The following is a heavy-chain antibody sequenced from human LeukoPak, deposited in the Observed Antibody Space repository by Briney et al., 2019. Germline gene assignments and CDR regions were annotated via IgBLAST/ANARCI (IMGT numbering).Heavy chain of an antibody. V-gene: IGHV1-18*01. CDR2: ISAYNGNT. D-gene: IGHD1-26*01. CDR1: GYTFTIYG. Sequence: ASVKVSCKASGYTFTIYGINWVRRAPGQGLEWKGWISAYNGNTNYAQKLQGRVTVTTDTSTTTAYMELRSLRSDDTGVYYCARDTYTGVGATKWDYSHYGMDVWGQGTTVTVSS. J-gene: IGHJ6*02. CDR3: ARDTYTGVGATKWDYSHYGMDV.